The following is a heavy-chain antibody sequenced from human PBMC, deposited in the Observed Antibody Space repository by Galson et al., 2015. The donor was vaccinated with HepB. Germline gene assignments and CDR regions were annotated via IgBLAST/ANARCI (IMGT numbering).Heavy chain of an antibody. V-gene: IGHV3-7*03. J-gene: IGHJ4*02. CDR3: ARHRDDYGDYEHFDY. CDR2: IKQDGSEK. CDR1: GFTFSSYW. D-gene: IGHD4-17*01. Sequence: SLRLSCAASGFTFSSYWMSWVRQAPGKGLEWVANIKQDGSEKYYVDSVKGRFTISRDNAKNSLYLQMNSLRAEDTAVYYCARHRDDYGDYEHFDYWGQGTLVTVSS.